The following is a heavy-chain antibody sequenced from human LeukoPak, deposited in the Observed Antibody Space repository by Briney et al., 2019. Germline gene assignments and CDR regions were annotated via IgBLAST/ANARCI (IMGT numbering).Heavy chain of an antibody. CDR1: GYTFTSYD. CDR3: ARGVGYCSSTSCYRWFDP. J-gene: IGHJ5*02. CDR2: MNPNSGNT. Sequence: GASVKVSCKASGYTFTSYDINWVRQAPGQGLEWMGWMNPNSGNTGYAQKFQGRVTMTRNTSISTAYVELSSLRSEDTAVYYCARGVGYCSSTSCYRWFDPWGQGTLVTVSS. V-gene: IGHV1-8*01. D-gene: IGHD2-2*01.